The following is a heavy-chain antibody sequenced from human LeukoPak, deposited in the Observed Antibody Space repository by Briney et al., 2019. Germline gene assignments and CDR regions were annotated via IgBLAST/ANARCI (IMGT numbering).Heavy chain of an antibody. Sequence: GGSLRLSCAASGFTFSSYAMTWVRQVPGKGLEWVSAIRGTGTITYYADSVKGRFTISRDNSKNTLYLQMYSLRAEDTAVYYCAKDQYGGCGNYPSGYYLDYWGQGTLVTVSS. J-gene: IGHJ4*02. D-gene: IGHD4-11*01. CDR2: IRGTGTIT. CDR1: GFTFSSYA. CDR3: AKDQYGGCGNYPSGYYLDY. V-gene: IGHV3-23*01.